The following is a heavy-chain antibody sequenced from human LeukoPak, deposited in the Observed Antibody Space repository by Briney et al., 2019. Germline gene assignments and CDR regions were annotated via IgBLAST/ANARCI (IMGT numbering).Heavy chain of an antibody. CDR1: GFTFSSYG. J-gene: IGHJ6*03. CDR2: IRYDGSNK. V-gene: IGHV3-30*02. D-gene: IGHD6-13*01. Sequence: GGSLRLSCAASGFTFSSYGMHWVRQAPGKGLEWVAFIRYDGSNKYYADSVKGRFTISRDNSKNTLYLQMNSLRAEDTAVYYCAKQLIPYYYYMDVWGKGTTVIVSS. CDR3: AKQLIPYYYYMDV.